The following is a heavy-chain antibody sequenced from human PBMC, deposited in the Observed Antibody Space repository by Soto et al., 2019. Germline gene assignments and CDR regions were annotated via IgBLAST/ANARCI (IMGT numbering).Heavy chain of an antibody. V-gene: IGHV4-31*03. D-gene: IGHD7-27*01. CDR1: GGSISSGGYY. J-gene: IGHJ6*02. Sequence: PSETLSVTCTVSGGSISSGGYYWSWIRQHPGKGLEWIGYIYYSGSTYYNPSLKSRVTISVDTSKNQFSLKLSSVTAADTAVYYCARDTGTGVSSYYGMDVWGQGTTVTVSS. CDR3: ARDTGTGVSSYYGMDV. CDR2: IYYSGST.